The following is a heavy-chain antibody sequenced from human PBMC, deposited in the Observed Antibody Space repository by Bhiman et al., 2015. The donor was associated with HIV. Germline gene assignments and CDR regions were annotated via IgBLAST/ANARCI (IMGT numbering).Heavy chain of an antibody. V-gene: IGHV3-23*01. CDR1: GFTFSNYD. CDR2: SGSGGST. J-gene: IGHJ6*02. D-gene: IGHD6-19*01. CDR3: AKDQYSSGWYGDYYYGMDV. Sequence: EVQMLESGGGLVQPGGSLRLSCAASGFTFSNYDMNWVRQAPGKGLEWVSSSGSGGSTYYADSVKGRFTISRDNSKSTLYLQMNSLRAEDTAVYYCAKDQYSSGWYGDYYYGMDVWGQGTTVTVSS.